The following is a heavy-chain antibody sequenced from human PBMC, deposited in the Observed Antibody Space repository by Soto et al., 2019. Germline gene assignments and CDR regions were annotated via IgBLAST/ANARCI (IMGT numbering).Heavy chain of an antibody. CDR3: AKDADSSGHFSWIDP. J-gene: IGHJ5*02. CDR2: IIPIFGTA. Sequence: GASVKVSCKASGGTFSSYAISWVRQAPGQGLEWMGGIIPIFGTANYAQKFQGRVTITADESTSTAYMELNSLRAEDTAVYYCAKDADSSGHFSWIDPWGQGTLVTVSS. V-gene: IGHV1-69*13. CDR1: GGTFSSYA. D-gene: IGHD3-22*01.